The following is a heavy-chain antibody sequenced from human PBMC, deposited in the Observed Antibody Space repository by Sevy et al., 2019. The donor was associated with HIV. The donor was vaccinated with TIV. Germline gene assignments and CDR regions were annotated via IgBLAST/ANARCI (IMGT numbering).Heavy chain of an antibody. J-gene: IGHJ3*01. CDR2: IWNDRGNK. D-gene: IGHD3-22*01. CDR1: GFTFSSYG. V-gene: IGHV3-33*01. CDR3: ASLPNNYYDSSGYSGNDAFDV. Sequence: GGSLRLSCAASGFTFSSYGMHWVRQAPGKGLEWVAVIWNDRGNKHYADSVKGRFTISRDNSKNTLYLQMNSLRADDTAVYYCASLPNNYYDSSGYSGNDAFDVWGQGTMVTVSS.